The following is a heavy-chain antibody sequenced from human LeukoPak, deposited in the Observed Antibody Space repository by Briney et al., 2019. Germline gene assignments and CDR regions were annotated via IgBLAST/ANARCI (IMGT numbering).Heavy chain of an antibody. CDR1: GFSFSSHW. D-gene: IGHD1-26*01. Sequence: PGGSLRLSCAASGFSFSSHWMHWVRQAPGKGLVWVSGINSYGSSTIYADSVKGRFTISRDNAKNTVYLQMNSLRAEDTAVYYCTREVSGSLYFDYWGQGTLVTVSS. CDR2: INSYGSST. CDR3: TREVSGSLYFDY. V-gene: IGHV3-74*01. J-gene: IGHJ4*02.